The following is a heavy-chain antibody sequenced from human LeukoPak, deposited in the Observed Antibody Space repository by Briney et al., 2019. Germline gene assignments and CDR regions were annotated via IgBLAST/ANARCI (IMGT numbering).Heavy chain of an antibody. Sequence: SETLSLTCTVSGGSISSYNWSWIRQPPGKGLEWIGYIYYSGSTNYNPSLKSRVTISVDTSKNQFSLKLSSVTAADTAVYYCARLYTGWYFDLWGRGTLVTVSS. CDR2: IYYSGST. V-gene: IGHV4-59*01. J-gene: IGHJ2*01. CDR3: ARLYTGWYFDL. D-gene: IGHD1-14*01. CDR1: GGSISSYN.